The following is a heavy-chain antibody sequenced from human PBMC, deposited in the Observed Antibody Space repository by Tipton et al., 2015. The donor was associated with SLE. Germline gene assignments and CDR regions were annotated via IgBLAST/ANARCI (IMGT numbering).Heavy chain of an antibody. CDR1: DVSISGHY. V-gene: IGHV4-59*11. Sequence: TLSLTCTVSDVSISGHYWSWIWQPPGKGLEWLGYINYNGSNFYNPSLKSRVTMSVDTSKNQFSLRLTSVTAADTAIYYCSRGGASSKWLDPWGQGTLVTVSS. J-gene: IGHJ5*02. CDR2: INYNGSN. CDR3: SRGGASSKWLDP. D-gene: IGHD6-6*01.